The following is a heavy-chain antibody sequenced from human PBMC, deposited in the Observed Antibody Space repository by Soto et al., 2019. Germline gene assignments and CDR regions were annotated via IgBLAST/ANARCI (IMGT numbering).Heavy chain of an antibody. CDR1: GGSISSYY. Sequence: SETQSLTCTVSGGSISSYYWSWIRQPPGKGLEWIGYIYYSGSTNYNPSLKSRVTISVDTSKNQFSLKLSSVTAADTAVYCCASSMVYYDIVTGPAWFDLWGQGTLVTVSS. CDR2: IYYSGST. D-gene: IGHD3-9*01. CDR3: ASSMVYYDIVTGPAWFDL. V-gene: IGHV4-59*08. J-gene: IGHJ5*02.